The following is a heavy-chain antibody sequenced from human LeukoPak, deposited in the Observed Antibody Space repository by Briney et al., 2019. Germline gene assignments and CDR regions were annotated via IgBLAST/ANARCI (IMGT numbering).Heavy chain of an antibody. J-gene: IGHJ4*02. V-gene: IGHV4-34*01. Sequence: SETLSLTCAVYSGSFSNYYWSWIRQPPGKGLEWIGEINQSGSTNYNPSLKSRVTISVDTSKNQFSLKLSSVTAADTAVYYCARHGYLGIVDQYFDYWGQGTLVTVSS. D-gene: IGHD5-18*01. CDR3: ARHGYLGIVDQYFDY. CDR2: INQSGST. CDR1: SGSFSNYY.